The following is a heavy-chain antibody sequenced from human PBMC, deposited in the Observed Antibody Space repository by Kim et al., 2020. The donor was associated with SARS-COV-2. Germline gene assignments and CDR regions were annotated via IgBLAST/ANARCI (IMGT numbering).Heavy chain of an antibody. V-gene: IGHV3-9*01. D-gene: IGHD6-13*01. CDR1: GFTFDDYA. CDR3: AKDIGWGGSSWSSYYYGMDV. CDR2: ISWNSGSI. Sequence: GGSLRLSCAASGFTFDDYAMHWVRQAPGKGLEWVSGISWNSGSIGYADSVKGRFTISRDNAKNSLYLQMNSLRAEDTALYYCAKDIGWGGSSWSSYYYGMDVWGQGTTVTVSS. J-gene: IGHJ6*02.